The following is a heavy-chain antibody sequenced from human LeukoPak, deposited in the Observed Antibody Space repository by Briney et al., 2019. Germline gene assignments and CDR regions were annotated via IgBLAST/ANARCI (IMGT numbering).Heavy chain of an antibody. Sequence: SETLSLTCNVSGVSFSDGRYYWTWIRHHPTRGLEWIGYKYYSGSAKYNPSLKSRLTIPIDTAKNQFSLQLSSVTAADTATYYCATPYCSSLSCLDVFNMWGQGTRVTVSS. D-gene: IGHD2-2*01. CDR2: KYYSGSA. CDR3: ATPYCSSLSCLDVFNM. CDR1: GVSFSDGRYY. J-gene: IGHJ3*02. V-gene: IGHV4-31*03.